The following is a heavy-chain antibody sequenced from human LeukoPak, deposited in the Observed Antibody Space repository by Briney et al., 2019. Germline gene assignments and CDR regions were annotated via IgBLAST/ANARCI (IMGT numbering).Heavy chain of an antibody. V-gene: IGHV1-46*01. CDR2: INPSGGST. Sequence: ASVKVSCKASGYTFTSYYMHWVRQAPGQGLEWMGIINPSGGSTSYAQKFHGRVTMTRDTSTSTVYMELSSLRSEDTAVYYCARERYYYGSGSRNWFDPWGQGTVVTVSS. CDR3: ARERYYYGSGSRNWFDP. CDR1: GYTFTSYY. D-gene: IGHD3-10*01. J-gene: IGHJ5*02.